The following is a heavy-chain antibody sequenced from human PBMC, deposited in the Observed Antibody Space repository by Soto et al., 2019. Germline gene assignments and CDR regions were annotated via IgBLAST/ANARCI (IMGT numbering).Heavy chain of an antibody. CDR1: GFTFSGSA. CDR2: IRSKTNSYAT. J-gene: IGHJ4*02. Sequence: GALRLSCAASGFTFSGSAMHWVRQASGKGLEWVGRIRSKTNSYATAYAASVKGRFTISRDDSKNTAYLQMNSLKTEDTAVYYCTASGSDAFVEYWGQGTLVTVSS. V-gene: IGHV3-73*01. CDR3: TASGSDAFVEY. D-gene: IGHD5-12*01.